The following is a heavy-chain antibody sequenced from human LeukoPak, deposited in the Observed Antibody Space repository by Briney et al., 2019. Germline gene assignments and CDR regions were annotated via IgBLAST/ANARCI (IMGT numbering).Heavy chain of an antibody. D-gene: IGHD2-2*01. Sequence: ASVKVSCKASGYTFTSYGISWVRQAPGQGLEWMGWISAYNGNTNYAQKLQGRVTMTTATSTNTAYMELRSLRSDDTAVYYCASWARDCSSNNCYATSLDYWGQGTLVTVSA. CDR3: ASWARDCSSNNCYATSLDY. V-gene: IGHV1-18*01. CDR2: ISAYNGNT. CDR1: GYTFTSYG. J-gene: IGHJ4*02.